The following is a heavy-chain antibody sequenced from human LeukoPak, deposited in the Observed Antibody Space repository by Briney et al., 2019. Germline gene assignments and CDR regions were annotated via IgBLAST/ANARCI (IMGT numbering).Heavy chain of an antibody. D-gene: IGHD4-17*01. J-gene: IGHJ4*02. Sequence: GGTLRLSCAASGFTFSGHWMSWVRQAPGKGVGWVSTISGGGGSTYYADSVKGRFTISRDNSKNTLYLQMNSLRAEDTAVYYCAKDLRRTTVTNFDCWGQGTLVTVSS. V-gene: IGHV3-23*01. CDR3: AKDLRRTTVTNFDC. CDR1: GFTFSGHW. CDR2: ISGGGGST.